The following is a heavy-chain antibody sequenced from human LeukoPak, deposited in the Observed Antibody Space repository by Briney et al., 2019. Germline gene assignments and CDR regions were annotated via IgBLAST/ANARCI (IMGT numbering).Heavy chain of an antibody. D-gene: IGHD4-23*01. J-gene: IGHJ4*02. V-gene: IGHV4-59*01. CDR3: TRVRRLVTAMTPYLDH. CDR2: IYYSGST. CDR1: GGSISSYY. Sequence: PSETLSLTCTVSGGSISSYYWSWIRQTPGKGLEWIGYIYYSGSTNYNPSLKSRVTISVDTSKNQFSLRLSSVTAADTAVYYCTRVRRLVTAMTPYLDHWGQGTQVTVSS.